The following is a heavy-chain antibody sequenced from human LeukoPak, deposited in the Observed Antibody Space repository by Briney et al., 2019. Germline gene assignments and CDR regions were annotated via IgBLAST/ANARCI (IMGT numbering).Heavy chain of an antibody. Sequence: PGGSLRLSCAASGFTFRTYAMQWVRQAPGKGLEWVADIRHDGSEEYYADSVKGRFTISRDNSKNTLYLEMRSLRAEDTAVYYCAGESPYCGGDCYLSDAFDIWGQGTMVTVSS. D-gene: IGHD2-21*02. CDR1: GFTFRTYA. J-gene: IGHJ3*02. V-gene: IGHV3-33*01. CDR2: IRHDGSEE. CDR3: AGESPYCGGDCYLSDAFDI.